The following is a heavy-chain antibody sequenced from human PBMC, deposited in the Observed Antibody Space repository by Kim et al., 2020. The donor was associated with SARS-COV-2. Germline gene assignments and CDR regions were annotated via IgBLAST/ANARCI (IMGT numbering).Heavy chain of an antibody. CDR1: GFTFSNYA. D-gene: IGHD5-12*01. V-gene: IGHV3-23*01. CDR2: ISGSSGSL. Sequence: GGSLRRSCAASGFTFSNYAMSWVRQAPGKGLEWVSSISGSSGSLYSADSVKGRFTISRDNSKDTLYLQMNSLRAEDTAVYYCAKGDRGYNYHFDYWGQGT. J-gene: IGHJ4*02. CDR3: AKGDRGYNYHFDY.